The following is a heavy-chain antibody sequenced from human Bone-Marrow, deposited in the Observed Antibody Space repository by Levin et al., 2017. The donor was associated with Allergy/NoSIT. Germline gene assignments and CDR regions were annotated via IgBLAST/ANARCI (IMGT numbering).Heavy chain of an antibody. CDR2: ISTDSSKM. D-gene: IGHD3-10*01. CDR3: ARDMGYYSMDV. J-gene: IGHJ6*03. CDR1: GFTFSSYS. V-gene: IGHV3-21*01. Sequence: GGSLRLSCAASGFTFSSYSINWVRQAPGKGLEWVSFISTDSSKMYYTDSVKGRFTVSRDNAKNSLHLQMNSLRAADTAVYYCARDMGYYSMDVWGKGTTVTGSS.